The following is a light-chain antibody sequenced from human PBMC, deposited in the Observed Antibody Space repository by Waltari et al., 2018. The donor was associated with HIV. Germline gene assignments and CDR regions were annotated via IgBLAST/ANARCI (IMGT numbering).Light chain of an antibody. V-gene: IGLV3-21*02. CDR3: QVWDSSSDHYV. Sequence: NVLTQPPSVSVAPGQTARITCGGTNIGTKSVHWYQHKPGQAPVLVIYDDGDRPSGIPERFSGSHSGNTATLTISRVEAGDEADYYCQVWDSSSDHYVFGSGSKVTV. J-gene: IGLJ1*01. CDR1: NIGTKS. CDR2: DDG.